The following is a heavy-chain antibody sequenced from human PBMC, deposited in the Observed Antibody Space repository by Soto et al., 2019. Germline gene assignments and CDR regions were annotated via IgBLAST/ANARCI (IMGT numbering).Heavy chain of an antibody. Sequence: GASVKGSCKASCFTFARYGISWGRQAPGQGLEWMGWISAYNGNTNYAQKLQGRVTMTTDTSTSTAYMELRSLRSDDTAVYYCARDKSWGFTLQFDPWGQGTLVTVSS. CDR1: CFTFARYG. CDR2: ISAYNGNT. D-gene: IGHD7-27*01. V-gene: IGHV1-18*01. CDR3: ARDKSWGFTLQFDP. J-gene: IGHJ5*02.